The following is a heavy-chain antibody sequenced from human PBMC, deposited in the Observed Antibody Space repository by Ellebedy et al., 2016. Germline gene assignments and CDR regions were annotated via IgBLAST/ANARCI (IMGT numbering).Heavy chain of an antibody. CDR1: GGSISSRTYY. V-gene: IGHV4-39*01. CDR3: ARHRVGATSASLDDFDY. CDR2: IYYSGST. D-gene: IGHD1-26*01. J-gene: IGHJ4*02. Sequence: SETLSLXCTVSGGSISSRTYYWGWIRQPPGKGLEWIGSIYYSGSTYYNPSLKSRVTISVDTSKNQFSLKLSSVTATDTAVYHCARHRVGATSASLDDFDYWGQGTLVTVSS.